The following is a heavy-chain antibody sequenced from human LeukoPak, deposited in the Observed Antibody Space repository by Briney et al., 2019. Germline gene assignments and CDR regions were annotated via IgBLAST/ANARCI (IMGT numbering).Heavy chain of an antibody. Sequence: ASVKVSCKASGYTFTSYGISWVRQAPGQGLEWMGGIIPIFGTANYAQKFQGRVTITADESTSTAYMELSSLRSEDTAVYYCARSRSGYYYGDYWGQGILVTVSS. CDR1: GYTFTSYG. D-gene: IGHD3-22*01. CDR2: IIPIFGTA. V-gene: IGHV1-69*13. CDR3: ARSRSGYYYGDY. J-gene: IGHJ4*02.